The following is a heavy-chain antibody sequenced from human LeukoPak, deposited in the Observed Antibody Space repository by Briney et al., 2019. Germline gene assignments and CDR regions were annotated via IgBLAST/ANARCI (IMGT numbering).Heavy chain of an antibody. CDR3: ARDPGSGTTTLGYYYYDYGMDV. D-gene: IGHD3-10*01. Sequence: GASVKVSCKASGGTFSSYAISWVRQTPGQGLEWMGGIIPIFGTANYAQKFQGRVTMTRDTSASTVYMELSSLRSEDTAVYYCARDPGSGTTTLGYYYYDYGMDVWGQGTTVTVSS. V-gene: IGHV1-69*05. CDR1: GGTFSSYA. CDR2: IIPIFGTA. J-gene: IGHJ6*02.